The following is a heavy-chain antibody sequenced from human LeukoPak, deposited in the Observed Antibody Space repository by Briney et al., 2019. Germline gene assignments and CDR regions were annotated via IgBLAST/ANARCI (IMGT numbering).Heavy chain of an antibody. CDR2: INPNSGAT. V-gene: IGHV1-2*02. CDR1: GYTFTDYF. Sequence: GASVKVSCKASGYTFTDYFIHWVRQAPGPGLEWMGWINPNSGATNYAQNFQGRVTMTRDTSITTAYMDLSSLRSYDTAVYYCVRDPIHNSSPSAPGTDGFDPWGQRTLVTVSS. CDR3: VRDPIHNSSPSAPGTDGFDP. D-gene: IGHD6-13*01. J-gene: IGHJ5*02.